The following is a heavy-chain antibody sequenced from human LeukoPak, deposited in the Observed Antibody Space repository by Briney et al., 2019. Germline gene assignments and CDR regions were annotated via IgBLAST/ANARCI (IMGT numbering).Heavy chain of an antibody. V-gene: IGHV3-7*04. CDR2: INEDGSEK. J-gene: IGHJ4*02. CDR3: ARASDVGTIDY. D-gene: IGHD7-27*01. Sequence: GGSLRLSCAASGFTFGSYWMSWVRQAPGKGLEWVANINEDGSEKYHVDSVKGRFTISRDNAKNSLYLQMDSLTDADTAVYYCARASDVGTIDYWGQGTLVTVSS. CDR1: GFTFGSYW.